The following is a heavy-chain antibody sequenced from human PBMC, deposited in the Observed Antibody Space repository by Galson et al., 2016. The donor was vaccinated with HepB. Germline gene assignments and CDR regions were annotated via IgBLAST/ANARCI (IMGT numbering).Heavy chain of an antibody. V-gene: IGHV4/OR15-8*01. CDR1: GDSITSRHW. CDR3: ARGRSYGYSV. Sequence: SETLSLTCMVSGDSITSRHWWAWVRQSPERGLEWIGEIFYTGSSNYHPSLKCRVILSLDTPLNQVSLTLTSVTAADTAVYFCARGRSYGYSVWGQGIHITVSS. J-gene: IGHJ4*02. CDR2: IFYTGSS. D-gene: IGHD3-16*01.